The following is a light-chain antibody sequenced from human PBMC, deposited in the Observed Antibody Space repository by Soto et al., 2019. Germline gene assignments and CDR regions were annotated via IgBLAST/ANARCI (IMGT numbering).Light chain of an antibody. CDR2: DAS. J-gene: IGKJ5*01. CDR3: QQSYMDPIT. Sequence: DIEMTQSPSSLSASEGHRVTITCRASQSISTYLNWYQKKPGKAPNLLIYDASRLQSGVPSRFSGSGGGTDFTLSISSVQPEDFATYFCQQSYMDPITFGQGTLLEI. V-gene: IGKV1-39*01. CDR1: QSISTY.